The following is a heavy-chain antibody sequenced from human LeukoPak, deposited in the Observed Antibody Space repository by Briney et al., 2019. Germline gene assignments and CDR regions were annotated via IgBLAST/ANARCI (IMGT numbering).Heavy chain of an antibody. D-gene: IGHD2-2*01. Sequence: SETLSLTCAVYGGSFSGYYWSWIRQPPGKGLEWIGEINHSGSTNYNPSLKSRVTISVDTSKNQFSLKLSSVTAADTAVYYCARDQPYQLFPPYYYYYGMDAWGQGTTVTVSS. CDR1: GGSFSGYY. J-gene: IGHJ6*02. CDR3: ARDQPYQLFPPYYYYYGMDA. CDR2: INHSGST. V-gene: IGHV4-34*01.